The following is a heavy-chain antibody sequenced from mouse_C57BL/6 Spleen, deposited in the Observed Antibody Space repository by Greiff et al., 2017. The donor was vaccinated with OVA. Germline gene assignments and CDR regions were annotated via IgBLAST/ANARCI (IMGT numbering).Heavy chain of an antibody. J-gene: IGHJ4*01. V-gene: IGHV5-9*01. D-gene: IGHD2-1*01. Sequence: DVKLVESGGGLVKPGGSLKLSCAASGFTFSSYTMSWVRQTPEKRLEWVATISGGGGNTYYPDSVKGRFTISRDNAKNTLYLQMSSLRSEDTALYYCARGNVYYYAMDYWGQGTSVTVSS. CDR2: ISGGGGNT. CDR3: ARGNVYYYAMDY. CDR1: GFTFSSYT.